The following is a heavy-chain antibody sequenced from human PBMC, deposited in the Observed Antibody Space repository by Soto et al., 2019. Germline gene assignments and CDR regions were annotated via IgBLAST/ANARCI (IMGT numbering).Heavy chain of an antibody. V-gene: IGHV3-11*01. Sequence: PVGSLRLSCAASGFRFSDQYMTWIRQAPGKGLEWVSKISGSTSITYYADSVKGRFTVSRDNAKNSLYLQMNSLRAEDTAVDYCASDPYYYASGFWGQGTLVTVSS. J-gene: IGHJ4*02. CDR2: ISGSTSIT. D-gene: IGHD3-10*01. CDR1: GFRFSDQY. CDR3: ASDPYYYASGF.